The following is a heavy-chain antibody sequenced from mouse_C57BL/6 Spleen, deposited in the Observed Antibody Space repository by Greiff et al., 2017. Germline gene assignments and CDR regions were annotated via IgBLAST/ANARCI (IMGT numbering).Heavy chain of an antibody. CDR3: ARANSSGPFDY. D-gene: IGHD3-2*02. CDR1: GYTFTSYW. V-gene: IGHV1-50*01. Sequence: VQLQQPGAELVKPGASVKLSCKASGYTFTSYWMQWVKQRPGQGLEWIGEIDPSDSYTNYNQKFKGKATLTVDTSSSTAYMQLSSLTSEDSAVYYCARANSSGPFDYWGQGTTLTVSS. J-gene: IGHJ2*01. CDR2: IDPSDSYT.